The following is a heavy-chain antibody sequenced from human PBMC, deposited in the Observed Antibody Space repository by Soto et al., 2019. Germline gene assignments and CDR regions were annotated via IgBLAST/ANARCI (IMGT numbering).Heavy chain of an antibody. CDR1: GGSVSSVGYS. V-gene: IGHV4-30-2*06. CDR2: IYHSGNT. Sequence: PSETLSLTCGVSGGSVSSVGYSWSWIRQSPGKGLEWIGHIYHSGNTYYNPSLGSRVTISMDRSNNQFSLQVHSVTAADTAVYYCATATLADNWLDPWGLGTLVTVSS. J-gene: IGHJ5*02. CDR3: ATATLADNWLDP.